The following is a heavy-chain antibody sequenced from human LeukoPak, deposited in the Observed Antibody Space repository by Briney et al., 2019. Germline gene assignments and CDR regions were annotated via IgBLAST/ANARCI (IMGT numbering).Heavy chain of an antibody. V-gene: IGHV4-59*07. D-gene: IGHD3-22*01. CDR3: ARSVDYFDNTGPHMMFDY. Sequence: SDTLSLTCNVSGDSITSHYWSWIRQPPGKGLGWIGYIYYTGIIKYNPSLTSRVSMSVDTSKNQFFLKMKSVTAADTAVYHCARSVDYFDNTGPHMMFDYWGQGSLVTVSS. CDR2: IYYTGII. J-gene: IGHJ4*02. CDR1: GDSITSHY.